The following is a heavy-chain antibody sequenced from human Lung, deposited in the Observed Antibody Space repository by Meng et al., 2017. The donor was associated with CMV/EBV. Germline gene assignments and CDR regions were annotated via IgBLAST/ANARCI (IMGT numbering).Heavy chain of an antibody. CDR1: GFTVSSNY. J-gene: IGHJ4*02. V-gene: IGHV3-66*02. D-gene: IGHD5-18*01. CDR2: IYGAGTT. CDR3: ARIGRVTMYFFDY. Sequence: GESLKISCAASGFTVSSNYMSWVRQAPGKGLEWVSIIYGAGTTKYADSVKGRFTFSRDNSKNTLYLQMNSLRAEDTAVYYCARIGRVTMYFFDYWGQGTXVTVYS.